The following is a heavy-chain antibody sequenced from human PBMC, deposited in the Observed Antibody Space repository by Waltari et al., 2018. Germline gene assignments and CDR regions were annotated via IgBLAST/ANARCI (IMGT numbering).Heavy chain of an antibody. J-gene: IGHJ1*01. CDR1: GYTFTGYY. V-gene: IGHV1-2*06. Sequence: QVQLVQSGAEVKKPGASVKVSCKASGYTFTGYYMHWVRQAPGQGLEWMGRINPNSGGTNYAQKFQGRVTMTRDTSISTAYMELSRLRSDDTAVYYCARSAFRYFDYSGEYFQHWGQGTLVTVSS. CDR3: ARSAFRYFDYSGEYFQH. D-gene: IGHD3-9*01. CDR2: INPNSGGT.